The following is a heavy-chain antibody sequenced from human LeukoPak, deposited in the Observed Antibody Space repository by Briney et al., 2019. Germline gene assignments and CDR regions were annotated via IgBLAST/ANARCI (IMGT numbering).Heavy chain of an antibody. CDR3: ARDLNHYYDSSGYYTEVY. Sequence: ASVKVSCKASGYTFTGYYMHWVRQAPGQGLKWMGWINPNSGGTNYAQKFQGRVTMTRDTSISTAYMELSRLRSDDTAVYYCARDLNHYYDSSGYYTEVYWGQGTLVTVSS. CDR2: INPNSGGT. J-gene: IGHJ4*02. D-gene: IGHD3-22*01. CDR1: GYTFTGYY. V-gene: IGHV1-2*02.